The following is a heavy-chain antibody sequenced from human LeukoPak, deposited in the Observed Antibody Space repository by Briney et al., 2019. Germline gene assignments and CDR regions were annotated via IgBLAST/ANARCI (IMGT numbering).Heavy chain of an antibody. Sequence: ASQTLSLTCAVSGGSISSGGYSWSWIRQPPGKGLEWIGYIYHSGSTYYNPSLKSRVTISVDTSKNQFSLKLSSVTAADTAVYYCASLYYDFWSGYYTAFDYWGQGTLVTVSS. CDR1: GGSISSGGYS. V-gene: IGHV4-30-2*01. J-gene: IGHJ4*02. CDR3: ASLYYDFWSGYYTAFDY. D-gene: IGHD3-3*01. CDR2: IYHSGST.